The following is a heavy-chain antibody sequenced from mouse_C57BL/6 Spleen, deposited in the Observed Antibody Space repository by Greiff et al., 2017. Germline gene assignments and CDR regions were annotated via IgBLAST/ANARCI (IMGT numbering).Heavy chain of an antibody. CDR1: GYAFSSSW. D-gene: IGHD2-4*01. CDR3: ATRGDYEYYFDY. J-gene: IGHJ2*01. CDR2: IYPGDGDT. Sequence: VQLQQSGPELVKPGASVKISCKASGYAFSSSWMNWVKQRPGKGLEWIGRIYPGDGDTNYNGKFKGKATLTADKSSSTAYMQLSSLTSEDSAVYFCATRGDYEYYFDYWGQGTTLTVSS. V-gene: IGHV1-82*01.